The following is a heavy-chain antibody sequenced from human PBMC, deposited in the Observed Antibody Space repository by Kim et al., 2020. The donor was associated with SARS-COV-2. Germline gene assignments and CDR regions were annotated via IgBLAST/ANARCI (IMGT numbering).Heavy chain of an antibody. CDR2: IKQDGSEK. CDR3: ARDLGGSGSYYNEVDY. Sequence: GGSLRLSCAASGFTFSSYWMSWVRQAPGKGLEWVANIKQDGSEKYYVDSVKGRFTISRDNAKNSLYLQMNSLRAEDTAVYYCARDLGGSGSYYNEVDYWGQGTLVTVSS. V-gene: IGHV3-7*03. CDR1: GFTFSSYW. D-gene: IGHD3-10*01. J-gene: IGHJ4*02.